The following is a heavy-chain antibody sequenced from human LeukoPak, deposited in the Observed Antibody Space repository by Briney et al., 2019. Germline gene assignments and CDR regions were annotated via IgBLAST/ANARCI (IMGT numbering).Heavy chain of an antibody. CDR1: GFSFGSYA. J-gene: IGHJ4*02. Sequence: GGSLRLSCAASGFSFGSYALSWVRQAPGQGLEWVSVISGSGDNTHYTDPVKGRFTISRDNAKNSLYLQMNSLRAEGTALYYCAKDTWIQLWLPGGGFDYWGQGTLVTVSS. CDR2: ISGSGDNT. CDR3: AKDTWIQLWLPGGGFDY. D-gene: IGHD5-18*01. V-gene: IGHV3-23*01.